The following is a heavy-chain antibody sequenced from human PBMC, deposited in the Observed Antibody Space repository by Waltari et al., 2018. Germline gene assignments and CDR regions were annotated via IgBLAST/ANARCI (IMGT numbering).Heavy chain of an antibody. V-gene: IGHV1-69*02. D-gene: IGHD2-2*01. CDR3: ARAYQGLVAFDI. Sequence: HVQLVQSGAAVKKPGSSVQVSCKASGGTFSSYTISWVRQAPGQGLEWMGRIMPILGIANYAQKFQGRVTITADKSTSTAYMELSSLRSEDTAVYYCARAYQGLVAFDIWGQGTMVTVSS. CDR1: GGTFSSYT. CDR2: IMPILGIA. J-gene: IGHJ3*02.